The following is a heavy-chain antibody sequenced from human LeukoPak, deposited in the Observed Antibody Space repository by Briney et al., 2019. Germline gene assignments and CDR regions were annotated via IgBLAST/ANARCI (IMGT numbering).Heavy chain of an antibody. CDR2: IYYSGST. CDR3: ARDSSSSKAYYYYYYMDV. CDR1: GGSISSHY. V-gene: IGHV4-59*11. J-gene: IGHJ6*03. Sequence: KPSETLSLTCTVSGGSISSHYWSWIRQPPGKGLEWIGYIYYSGSTNYNPSLKSRVTISVDTSKNQFSLKLSSVTAADTAVYYCARDSSSSKAYYYYYYMDVWGKGTTVTVSS. D-gene: IGHD6-6*01.